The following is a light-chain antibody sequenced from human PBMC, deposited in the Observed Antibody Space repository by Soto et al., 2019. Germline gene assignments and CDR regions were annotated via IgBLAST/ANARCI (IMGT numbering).Light chain of an antibody. Sequence: EIVMTQSPATLSVSPGERATLSCRASQSVSSNLAWYQQKPGQAPRLLIYGASTRATGIPARFSGSGSGTEFILTISSLQSEDFALYSCQQYNNWPPYTFGQGTKLELK. CDR2: GAS. CDR1: QSVSSN. V-gene: IGKV3-15*01. J-gene: IGKJ2*01. CDR3: QQYNNWPPYT.